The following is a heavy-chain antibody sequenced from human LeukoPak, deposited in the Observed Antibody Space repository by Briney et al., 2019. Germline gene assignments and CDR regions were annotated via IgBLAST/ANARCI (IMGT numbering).Heavy chain of an antibody. V-gene: IGHV1-3*01. CDR3: AAEVYNWNPPDY. D-gene: IGHD1-20*01. CDR1: GYTFTSYA. Sequence: ASVKVSCKASGYTFTSYAMHWVRQAPGQRLEWMGWINAGNGNTKYSQKFQERVTITRDMSTSTAYMELSSLRSEDTAVYYCAAEVYNWNPPDYWGQGTLVTVSS. CDR2: INAGNGNT. J-gene: IGHJ4*02.